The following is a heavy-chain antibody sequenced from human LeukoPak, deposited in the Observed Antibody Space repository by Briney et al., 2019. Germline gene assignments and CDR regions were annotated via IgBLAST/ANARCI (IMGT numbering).Heavy chain of an antibody. J-gene: IGHJ4*02. Sequence: GGSLRLSCAAPGFTFSSYAMSWVRQAPGKGLEWVSAISGSGGSTYYADSVKGRFTISRDNSKNTLYLQMNSLRAEDTAVYYCAKVASGWYRSHLDYWGQGTLVTVSS. CDR1: GFTFSSYA. D-gene: IGHD6-19*01. CDR2: ISGSGGST. CDR3: AKVASGWYRSHLDY. V-gene: IGHV3-23*01.